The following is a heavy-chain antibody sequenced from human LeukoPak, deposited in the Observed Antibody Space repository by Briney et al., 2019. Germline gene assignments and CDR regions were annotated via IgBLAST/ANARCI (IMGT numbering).Heavy chain of an antibody. CDR2: IYHSGST. J-gene: IGHJ4*02. D-gene: IGHD3-22*01. V-gene: IGHV4-39*01. CDR1: GGSISSSSYY. Sequence: SETLSLTCTVSGGSISSSSYYWGWIRQPPGKGLEWIGSIYHSGSTYYNPSPKSPVTISVDTSKNQFSLKLSSVTAADTAVYYCARLCRSSIRYDSSGYYTPPDYWGQGTLVTVSS. CDR3: ARLCRSSIRYDSSGYYTPPDY.